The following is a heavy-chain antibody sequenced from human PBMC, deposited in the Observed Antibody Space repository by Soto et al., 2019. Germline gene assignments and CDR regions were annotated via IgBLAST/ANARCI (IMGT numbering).Heavy chain of an antibody. Sequence: QVQLVESGGGVVQPGRSLRLSCAASGFTFSSYGMHWVRQAPGKGLEWVAVIWYDGSNKYYADSVKGRFTISRDNSKNALYLKMNSLRAEDTAVYYCARDGGASLPMDYWGQGTLVTVSS. CDR3: ARDGGASLPMDY. V-gene: IGHV3-33*01. CDR2: IWYDGSNK. J-gene: IGHJ4*02. CDR1: GFTFSSYG. D-gene: IGHD3-3*01.